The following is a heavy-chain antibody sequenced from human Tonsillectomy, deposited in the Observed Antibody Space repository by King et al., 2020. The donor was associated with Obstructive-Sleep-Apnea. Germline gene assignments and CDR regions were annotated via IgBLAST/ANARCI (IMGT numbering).Heavy chain of an antibody. D-gene: IGHD6-6*01. CDR2: ISHDENRK. J-gene: IGHJ4*02. Sequence: VQLVESGGGVVQPGGSLRLSCAASGFTFSNFAMHWVRQAPGKGLEGVAVISHDENRKYYADSVKGRFTISRDSSKNTLFLQMNSLKPEDTALYYCAKDHEYGGAQYYFDYWGQGTLVTVSS. V-gene: IGHV3-30*18. CDR1: GFTFSNFA. CDR3: AKDHEYGGAQYYFDY.